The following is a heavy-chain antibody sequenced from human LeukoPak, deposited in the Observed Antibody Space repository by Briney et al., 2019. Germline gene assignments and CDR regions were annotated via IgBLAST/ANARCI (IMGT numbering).Heavy chain of an antibody. CDR1: GYTFTGYY. CDR3: ATEAYASGSFRTDYYYMDV. V-gene: IGHV1-2*02. CDR2: ISPTSGGT. Sequence: ASVKVSCKASGYTFTGYYMHWVRQAPGQGLEWMGWISPTSGGTNYAQKFQGRVTMTRDTSISTAYMELSRLRSDDTAVYYCATEAYASGSFRTDYYYMDVWGKGTTVTISS. J-gene: IGHJ6*03. D-gene: IGHD3-10*01.